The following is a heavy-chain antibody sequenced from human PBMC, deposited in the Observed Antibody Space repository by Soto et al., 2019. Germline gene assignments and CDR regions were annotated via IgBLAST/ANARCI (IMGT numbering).Heavy chain of an antibody. D-gene: IGHD2-2*01. CDR1: GGSFSGYY. V-gene: IGHV4-34*01. Sequence: SETLSLTCAVYGGSFSGYYWSWVRQPPGKGLEWIGEINHSGSTNYNPSLKSRVTISVDTSKNQFSLKLSSVTAADTAVYYCARRPGHCTRTSCYGYYVMDVWGQGSTVT. J-gene: IGHJ6*02. CDR3: ARRPGHCTRTSCYGYYVMDV. CDR2: INHSGST.